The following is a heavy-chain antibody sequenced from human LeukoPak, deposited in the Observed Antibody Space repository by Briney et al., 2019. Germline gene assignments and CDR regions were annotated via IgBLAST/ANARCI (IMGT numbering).Heavy chain of an antibody. CDR1: GYTFTGYY. V-gene: IGHV1-2*02. CDR2: INPNSGGT. J-gene: IGHJ5*02. CDR3: ARGGYSSTWWESWFDP. D-gene: IGHD6-13*01. Sequence: ASVKVSCKASGYTFTGYYMHWVRQAPGQGLEWMGWINPNSGGTNYAQKFQGRVTMTRDTSISTAYMELSRLRSDDTAVYYCARGGYSSTWWESWFDPWGQGTLVTVSS.